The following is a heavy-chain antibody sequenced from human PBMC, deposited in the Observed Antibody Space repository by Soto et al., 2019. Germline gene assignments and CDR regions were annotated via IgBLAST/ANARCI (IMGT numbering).Heavy chain of an antibody. CDR2: IYYSGST. V-gene: IGHV4-31*03. CDR3: ARREGASHYYDGMDV. Sequence: QVQLQESGPGLVKPSQTLSLTCTVSGGSISSGGYYWSWIRQHQGKGLEWIGYIYYSGSTYYNPSLKSRVTISVDKSKNQFSLKLGSVTAADTAVYYCARREGASHYYDGMDVWGQGTTVTVSS. J-gene: IGHJ6*02. CDR1: GGSISSGGYY.